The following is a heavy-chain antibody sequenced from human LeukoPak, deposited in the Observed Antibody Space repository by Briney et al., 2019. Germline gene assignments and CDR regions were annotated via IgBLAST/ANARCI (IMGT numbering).Heavy chain of an antibody. CDR3: TRDAYNFNDFDY. J-gene: IGHJ4*02. V-gene: IGHV3-30*01. CDR2: VSSHGTDG. D-gene: IGHD5-24*01. CDR1: ECTFSHFA. Sequence: PGRALILSCAVSECTFSHFARHWVGQAPRDRREGGAVVSSHGTDGYSADSVKGRFTISRDNSKNTLYLQIDSLRAEDTAIYYCTRDAYNFNDFDYWGQGTLVTVSS.